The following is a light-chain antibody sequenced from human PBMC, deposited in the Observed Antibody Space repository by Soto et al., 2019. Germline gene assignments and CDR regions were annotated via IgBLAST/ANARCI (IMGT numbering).Light chain of an antibody. CDR2: HAS. CDR1: QSVSSN. Sequence: EIVMTQSPVTLSVSPGERATLSCRASQSVSSNLAWYQQKPGQAPRLLIYHASTRATGIPGRFSGSGSGTEFTLTITSLQSEDVAIYYCQQFYNWPPGTFGHGTKVEI. V-gene: IGKV3-15*01. CDR3: QQFYNWPPGT. J-gene: IGKJ1*01.